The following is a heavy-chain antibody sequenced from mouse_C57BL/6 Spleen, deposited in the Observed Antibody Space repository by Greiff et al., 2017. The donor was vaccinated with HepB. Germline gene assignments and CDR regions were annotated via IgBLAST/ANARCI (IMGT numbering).Heavy chain of an antibody. CDR1: GFTFSDYY. Sequence: EVMLVESEGGLVQPGSSMKLSCTASGFTFSDYYMAWVRQVPEKGLEWVANINYDGSSTYYLDSLKSRFIISRDNAKNILYLQMSSLKSEDTATYYCAREALFRYAMDHWGQGTSVTVSS. V-gene: IGHV5-16*01. D-gene: IGHD6-1*01. CDR3: AREALFRYAMDH. J-gene: IGHJ4*01. CDR2: INYDGSST.